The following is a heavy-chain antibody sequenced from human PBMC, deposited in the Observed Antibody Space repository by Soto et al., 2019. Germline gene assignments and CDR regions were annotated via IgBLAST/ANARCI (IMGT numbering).Heavy chain of an antibody. CDR1: GFTFSSYW. CDR3: ARVKGYCSGGSCYKYYFDY. Sequence: GGSLRLSCAASGFTFSSYWMHWVRQAPGKGLVWVSRINSDGSSTSYADSVKGRFTISRDNAKNTLYLQMNSLRAEDTAVYYCARVKGYCSGGSCYKYYFDYWGQGTLVTVSS. V-gene: IGHV3-74*01. J-gene: IGHJ4*02. D-gene: IGHD2-15*01. CDR2: INSDGSST.